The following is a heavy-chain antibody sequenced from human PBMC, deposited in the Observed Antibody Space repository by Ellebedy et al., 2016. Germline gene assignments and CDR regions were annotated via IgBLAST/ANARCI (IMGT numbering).Heavy chain of an antibody. CDR2: VNSDGSST. D-gene: IGHD3-22*01. Sequence: GESLKISXAASGFTLSDYWMHWARQVPGKGLVWVSRVNSDGSSTSYADSVKGRFTISRDNAKNTLYLQMNSLRAEDTAVYFCARGEWDGRTVVVTTDYESAHFMDVWGKGTTVTVAS. CDR3: ARGEWDGRTVVVTTDYESAHFMDV. V-gene: IGHV3-74*01. CDR1: GFTLSDYW. J-gene: IGHJ6*03.